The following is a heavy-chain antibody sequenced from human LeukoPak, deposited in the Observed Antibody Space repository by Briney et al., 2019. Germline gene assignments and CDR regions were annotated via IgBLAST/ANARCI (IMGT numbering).Heavy chain of an antibody. V-gene: IGHV3-23*01. D-gene: IGHD6-19*01. CDR2: IRGSGGST. CDR1: GFTVSFYA. Sequence: PGGPLRLSCAVSGFTVSFYAMSWVRQAPGKGLEWVSVIRGSGGSTYYADSVKGRFTISRDNSKNTLYLQMSSLRAEDTAVYYCAKDAVAGPPDYGMDVWGQGTTVTVSS. CDR3: AKDAVAGPPDYGMDV. J-gene: IGHJ6*02.